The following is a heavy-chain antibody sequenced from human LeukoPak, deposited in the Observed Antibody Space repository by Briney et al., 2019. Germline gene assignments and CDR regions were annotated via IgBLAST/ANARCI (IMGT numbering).Heavy chain of an antibody. CDR1: GYGFTSYW. V-gene: IGHV5-51*01. CDR3: ARQGSSDYDYVWGSYRPRPLGPVLN. J-gene: IGHJ4*02. D-gene: IGHD3-16*02. Sequence: GESLKISCKGSGYGFTSYWIGWVRQMPGKGLEWMGIIYPGDSDTRYSPSFQGQVTISADKSISTAYLQWSSLKASDTAMYYCARQGSSDYDYVWGSYRPRPLGPVLNWGQGTLVTVSS. CDR2: IYPGDSDT.